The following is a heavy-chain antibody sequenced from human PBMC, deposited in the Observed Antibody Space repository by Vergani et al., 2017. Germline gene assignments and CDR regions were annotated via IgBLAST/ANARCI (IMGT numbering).Heavy chain of an antibody. Sequence: EVQLLESGGGLVQPGGSLRLSCAASGFTFSSYAMSWVRQAPGKGLEWVSAISGSGGSTYYADSVKGRFTISRDNSKNTLYLQMNSLRAEDTAVYYCARDRYDFWSGYYSQIYYGMDVWGQGTTVTVSS. V-gene: IGHV3-23*01. CDR1: GFTFSSYA. CDR3: ARDRYDFWSGYYSQIYYGMDV. J-gene: IGHJ6*02. CDR2: ISGSGGST. D-gene: IGHD3-3*01.